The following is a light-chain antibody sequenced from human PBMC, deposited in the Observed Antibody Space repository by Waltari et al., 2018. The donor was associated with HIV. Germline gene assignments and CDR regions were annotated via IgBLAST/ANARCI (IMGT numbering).Light chain of an antibody. CDR1: RSNLGAGYT. V-gene: IGLV1-40*01. CDR2: SNT. CDR3: QSYDSSLSGYV. Sequence: QSVLTQPPSASGAPGQRVTIACTGSRSNLGAGYTLSWYRQLPGTAPKLLIYSNTNRPSGVPDRFSGSKSGTSASLAITGLQADDEADYYCQSYDSSLSGYVFGTGTKVTVL. J-gene: IGLJ1*01.